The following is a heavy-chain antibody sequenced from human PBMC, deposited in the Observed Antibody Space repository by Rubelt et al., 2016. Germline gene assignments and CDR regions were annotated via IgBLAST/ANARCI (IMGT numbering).Heavy chain of an antibody. J-gene: IGHJ4*02. CDR3: AHSRWIQLWQRYFDY. Sequence: QITLKESGPTLVKPTQALTLTCTFSGFSLTTSGVGVGWIRQPPGKALEWLALLYWDGDQRYSPSLKSRLTITKDTSRNQAVLTMTNMDPVDTATYYCAHSRWIQLWQRYFDYWGQGILVTVSS. V-gene: IGHV2-5*02. CDR2: LYWDGDQ. D-gene: IGHD5-18*01. CDR1: GFSLTTSGVG.